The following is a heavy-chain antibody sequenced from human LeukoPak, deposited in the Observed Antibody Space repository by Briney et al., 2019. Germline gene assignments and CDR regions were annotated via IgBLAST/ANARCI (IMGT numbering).Heavy chain of an antibody. Sequence: SSETLSLTCAVYGGSFSGYYWSWIRQPPGKGLEWIGEINHSGSTNYNPSLKSRVTISVDTSKNQFSLKLSSVTAADTAVYYCARRKDYYDSAAFYWGQGTLVTVSS. CDR2: INHSGST. V-gene: IGHV4-34*01. D-gene: IGHD3-22*01. J-gene: IGHJ4*02. CDR3: ARRKDYYDSAAFY. CDR1: GGSFSGYY.